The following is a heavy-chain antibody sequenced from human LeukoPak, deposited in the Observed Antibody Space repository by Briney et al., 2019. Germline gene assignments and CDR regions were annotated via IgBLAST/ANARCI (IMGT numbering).Heavy chain of an antibody. CDR3: ARDLVLYDAFDI. D-gene: IGHD2/OR15-2a*01. J-gene: IGHJ3*02. V-gene: IGHV1-8*01. CDR1: GYTFTSYD. Sequence: GASVKVSCKASGYTFTSYDINWVRQATGQGLEWMGWMNPNSGNTGYAQKFQGRVTMTRNTSISTAYMELSSLRSEDTAVYYCARDLVLYDAFDIWGQGTMVTVSS. CDR2: MNPNSGNT.